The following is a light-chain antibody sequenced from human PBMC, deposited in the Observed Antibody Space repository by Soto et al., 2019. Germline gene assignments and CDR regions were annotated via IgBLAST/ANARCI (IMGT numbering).Light chain of an antibody. CDR2: GAS. V-gene: IGKV3D-7*01. Sequence: PGESVTLSCRASQSVSSSYLTWYQQKPGQAHRLLIYGASTRATSIPARFSGSGSGTDFTLNISSLQTEELAVYDCKKYNYWTITVGQWKRREIK. CDR3: KKYNYWTIT. CDR1: QSVSSSY. J-gene: IGKJ5*01.